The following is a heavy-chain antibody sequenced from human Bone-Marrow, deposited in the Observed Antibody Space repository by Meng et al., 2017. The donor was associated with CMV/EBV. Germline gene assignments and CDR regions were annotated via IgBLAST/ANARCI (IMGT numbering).Heavy chain of an antibody. CDR1: GFTFGDYA. J-gene: IGHJ4*02. V-gene: IGHV3-49*04. CDR2: IRKKGYGGTT. Sequence: GESLKISCTASGFTFGDYAMSWVRQAAGKGLEWVGLIRKKGYGGTTEYAASVKGRFSISRDDSKSITYLQMNSLKTEDTAVYYCTRGGWFSSDWLGDYWGQGPRVTGSS. D-gene: IGHD6-19*01. CDR3: TRGGWFSSDWLGDY.